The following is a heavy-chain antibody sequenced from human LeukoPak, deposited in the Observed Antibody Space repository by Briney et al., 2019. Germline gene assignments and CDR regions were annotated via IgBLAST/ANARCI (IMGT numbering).Heavy chain of an antibody. Sequence: PGGSLRLSCAASGFTFSTYWMHWVRQAPGKGLVWVSRINSDGSSTNYADSVKGRFTISRDNAKNTLYLRMNSLRADDTAVYYCAREPYGSGSYWGQGTLVTVSS. CDR2: INSDGSST. CDR1: GFTFSTYW. CDR3: AREPYGSGSY. J-gene: IGHJ4*02. V-gene: IGHV3-74*01. D-gene: IGHD3-10*01.